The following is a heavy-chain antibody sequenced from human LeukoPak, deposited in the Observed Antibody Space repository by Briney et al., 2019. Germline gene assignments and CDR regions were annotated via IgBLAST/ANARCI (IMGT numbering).Heavy chain of an antibody. J-gene: IGHJ4*02. CDR1: GFTFSSYE. CDR2: ISSSGSTI. CDR3: ARAVGWLQSLDY. Sequence: GGSLRLSCAASGFTFSSYEMNWVRQAPGKGLEWVSYISSSGSTIYYADSVKGRFTISRDNAKNSLYLQMNSLRDEDTAVYYCARAVGWLQSLDYWGQGTLVTVSS. D-gene: IGHD5-24*01. V-gene: IGHV3-48*03.